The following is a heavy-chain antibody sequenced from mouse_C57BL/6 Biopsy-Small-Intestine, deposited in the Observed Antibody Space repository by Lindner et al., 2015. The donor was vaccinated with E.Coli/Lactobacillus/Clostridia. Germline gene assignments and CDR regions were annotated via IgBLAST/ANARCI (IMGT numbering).Heavy chain of an antibody. CDR3: ARENYGTNYFDY. D-gene: IGHD1-1*01. CDR1: GYSFTNYW. CDR2: IYPGGGYT. Sequence: VQLQESGPELVKPGASVKLSCKASGYSFTNYWTGWAKQRPGHGLEWIGHIYPGGGYTNYNEKFRGKATLTADKSSSTAYIQFSSLTSEDSAIYYCARENYGTNYFDYWGQGTTLTVSS. V-gene: IGHV1-63*01. J-gene: IGHJ2*01.